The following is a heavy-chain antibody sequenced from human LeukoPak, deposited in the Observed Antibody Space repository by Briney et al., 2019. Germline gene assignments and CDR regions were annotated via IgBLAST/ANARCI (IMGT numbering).Heavy chain of an antibody. CDR3: ARVNRNYYYYYMDV. CDR1: GYTFTGYY. V-gene: IGHV1-2*02. Sequence: ASVKVSCKASGYTFTGYYMHWVLQAPGQGLEGMGWINPNSGGTNYAQKFQGRVTMTRDTSISTAYMELSRLRSDDTAVYYCARVNRNYYYYYMDVWGKGTTVTVSS. D-gene: IGHD1-14*01. J-gene: IGHJ6*03. CDR2: INPNSGGT.